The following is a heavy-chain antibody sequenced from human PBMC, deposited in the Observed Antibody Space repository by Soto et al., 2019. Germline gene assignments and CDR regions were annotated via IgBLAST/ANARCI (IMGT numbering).Heavy chain of an antibody. CDR2: IIPIFGTA. V-gene: IGHV1-69*13. D-gene: IGHD3-3*01. Sequence: SVKVSCKASGGTFSSYAISWVRQAPGQGXEWMGGIIPIFGTANYAQKFQGRVTITADESTSTAYMELSSLRSEDTAVYYCARDRKRTGYDFWSGYYTGGSFREYYFDYWGQGTLVTVSS. CDR3: ARDRKRTGYDFWSGYYTGGSFREYYFDY. J-gene: IGHJ4*02. CDR1: GGTFSSYA.